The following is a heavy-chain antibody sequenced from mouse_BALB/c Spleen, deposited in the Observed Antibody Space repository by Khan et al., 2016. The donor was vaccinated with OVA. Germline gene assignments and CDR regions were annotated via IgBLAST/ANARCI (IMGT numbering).Heavy chain of an antibody. V-gene: IGHV1-4*01. D-gene: IGHD2-14*01. CDR1: GYSFTSHT. CDR2: INPRSGYT. CDR3: ARRTPGYALDY. J-gene: IGHJ4*01. Sequence: QVQLKQSGAELARPGASVKMSCKASGYSFTSHTMHWVKQRPGQGLEWIGYINPRSGYTNYNQKFNDKATLTADKSSSTAYMRLSSLTSEDSAVYYCARRTPGYALDYWGQGTSVTVSS.